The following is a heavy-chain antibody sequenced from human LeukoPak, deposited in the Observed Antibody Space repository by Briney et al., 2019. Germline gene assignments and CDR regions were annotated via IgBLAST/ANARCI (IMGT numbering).Heavy chain of an antibody. V-gene: IGHV1-2*02. CDR2: INPNSGGT. D-gene: IGHD6-19*01. J-gene: IGHJ4*02. CDR3: ARGPSSGWFLSQFDY. Sequence: GASVKVSCKASGYSYTGYYMHWVRQAPGQGLEWMGWINPNSGGTDYAQRFQGRVTMTRDTSISTAYMELRRLRSDDTAVYYCARGPSSGWFLSQFDYWGQGTLVTVSS. CDR1: GYSYTGYY.